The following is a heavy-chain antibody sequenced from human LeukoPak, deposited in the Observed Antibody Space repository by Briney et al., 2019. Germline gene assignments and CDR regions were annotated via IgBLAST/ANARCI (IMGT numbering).Heavy chain of an antibody. D-gene: IGHD3-10*01. Sequence: GGSLRLSCEASGFTFSSYGMHWVRQAPGKGLERVAGIWNDGNDKYYADSVKGRFIISRDNSKNTLYLQMNSLRAEDTAVYYCATDNSGSYSFVDYWGQGTLVTVSS. V-gene: IGHV3-30*02. CDR3: ATDNSGSYSFVDY. CDR1: GFTFSSYG. CDR2: IWNDGNDK. J-gene: IGHJ4*02.